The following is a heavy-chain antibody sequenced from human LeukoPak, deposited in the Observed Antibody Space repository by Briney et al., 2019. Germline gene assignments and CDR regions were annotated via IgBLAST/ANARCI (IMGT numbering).Heavy chain of an antibody. D-gene: IGHD3-22*01. J-gene: IGHJ6*02. CDR2: INHSGST. CDR3: ARAQYYYDSRGGMDV. V-gene: IGHV4-34*01. Sequence: PSETLSLTCAVYGGSFSGYYWSWIRQPPGKGLEWIGEINHSGSTNYNPSLKSRVTISVDTSKNQFSLKLSSVTAADTAVYYCARAQYYYDSRGGMDVWGQGTTVTVSS. CDR1: GGSFSGYY.